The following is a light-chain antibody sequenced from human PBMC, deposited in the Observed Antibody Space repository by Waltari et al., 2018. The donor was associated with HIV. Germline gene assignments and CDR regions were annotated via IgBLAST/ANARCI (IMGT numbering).Light chain of an antibody. CDR2: EVS. CDR3: SSYAGSSTWV. V-gene: IGLV2-8*01. CDR1: SSDTGADNY. J-gene: IGLJ3*02. Sequence: QSALTQPPSASGSPGQSVTISCTGISSDTGADNYVSWYKQSPGKAPKFIIYEVSKRPSGVPDRFSGSKSGNTASLTVSGLQADDEADYYCSSYAGSSTWVFGGGTKLTVL.